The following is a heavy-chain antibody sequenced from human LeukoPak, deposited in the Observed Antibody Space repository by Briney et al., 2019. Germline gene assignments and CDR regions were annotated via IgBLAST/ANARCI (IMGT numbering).Heavy chain of an antibody. V-gene: IGHV3-21*01. CDR1: GFTFSTYV. Sequence: GGSLRLSCAASGFTFSTYVMNWVRQAPGKGLEWVSSISNSGSYIYYGDSVKGRFTISRDNARNSLYLQMNSLRAEDTAVYYCARGRGFDPWGQGTLVTVSS. D-gene: IGHD3-10*01. CDR2: ISNSGSYI. J-gene: IGHJ5*02. CDR3: ARGRGFDP.